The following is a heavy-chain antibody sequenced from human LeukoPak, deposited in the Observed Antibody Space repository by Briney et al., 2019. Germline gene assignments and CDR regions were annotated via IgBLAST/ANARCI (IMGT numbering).Heavy chain of an antibody. D-gene: IGHD3-3*01. J-gene: IGHJ5*02. V-gene: IGHV4-39*01. Sequence: SETLSLTCTVSGGSISSSSYYWGWIRQPPGKGLEWIGSIYYSGTTYYNPSLKSRVTMSVDTSKNQFSLKQTSVTAADTAVYYCARHASAFRYDSAFDPWGQGTLVTVSS. CDR3: ARHASAFRYDSAFDP. CDR2: IYYSGTT. CDR1: GGSISSSSYY.